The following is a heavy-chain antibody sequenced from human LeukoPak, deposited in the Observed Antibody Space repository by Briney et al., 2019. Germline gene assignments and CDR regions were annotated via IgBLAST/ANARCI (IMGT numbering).Heavy chain of an antibody. D-gene: IGHD3-9*01. Sequence: SETLSLTCTVSGGSIRSGGYHWSWIRQHPGKGLEWIGYIYYSGSTYYNPSLKSRVTISVDTSKNQFSLKLSSVTAADTAVYYCARGPPYYDILTGYYPNWFDPWGQGTLVTVSS. CDR2: IYYSGST. V-gene: IGHV4-31*03. J-gene: IGHJ5*02. CDR1: GGSIRSGGYH. CDR3: ARGPPYYDILTGYYPNWFDP.